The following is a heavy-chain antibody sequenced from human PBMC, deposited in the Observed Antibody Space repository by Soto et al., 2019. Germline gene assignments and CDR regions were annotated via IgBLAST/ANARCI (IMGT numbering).Heavy chain of an antibody. V-gene: IGHV3-74*01. J-gene: IGHJ4*02. D-gene: IGHD2-15*01. CDR3: ARVYCSGGGCYHLGY. Sequence: EVQLVESGGGLVQPGGSLRLSCAASGFTFSSYWMHWVRQAPGKGLVWVSRINSDGSSTSYADSVKGRFTISRDNAKNTLYRQMNSLRAEDTAVYYCARVYCSGGGCYHLGYWGQGTLVTVSS. CDR2: INSDGSST. CDR1: GFTFSSYW.